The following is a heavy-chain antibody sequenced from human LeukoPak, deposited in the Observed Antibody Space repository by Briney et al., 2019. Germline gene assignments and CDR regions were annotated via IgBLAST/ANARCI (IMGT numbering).Heavy chain of an antibody. CDR3: ATSRRVRSTFDY. J-gene: IGHJ4*02. CDR2: ISYDGSNK. CDR1: GFTFSSYA. D-gene: IGHD4-17*01. V-gene: IGHV3-30-3*01. Sequence: GGSLRLSCAASGFTFSSYAMHWVRQAPGKGLEWVAVISYDGSNKYYADSVKGRFTISRDNSKNTLYLQMNSLRAEDTAVYYCATSRRVRSTFDYWGQGTLVTVSS.